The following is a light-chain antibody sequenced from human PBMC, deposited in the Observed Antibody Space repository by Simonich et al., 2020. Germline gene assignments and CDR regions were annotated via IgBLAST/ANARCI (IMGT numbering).Light chain of an antibody. CDR3: QQYYSTPWT. Sequence: DIVMTQSPDSLAVSLGERATINCKSSQSVLYSSNNKNYLAWYQQKPGQPPKLLIYWACTRESGVPDRFSGSGSGTDFTLTISSLHAEDVAVYYCQQYYSTPWTFGQGTKVEIK. J-gene: IGKJ1*01. V-gene: IGKV4-1*01. CDR2: WAC. CDR1: QSVLYSSNNKNY.